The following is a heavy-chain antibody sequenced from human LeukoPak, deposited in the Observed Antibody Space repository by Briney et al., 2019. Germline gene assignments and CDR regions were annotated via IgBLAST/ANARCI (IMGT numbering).Heavy chain of an antibody. V-gene: IGHV3-23*01. CDR3: AKAQVYYDILTGQDKYYFDY. Sequence: PGGSLRLSCAASGFTFSSYAMSWVRQAPGKGLEWVSAISGSGGSTYYADSVKGRFTISRDNPKNTLYLQMNSLRAEDTAVYYCAKAQVYYDILTGQDKYYFDYWGQGTLVTVSS. CDR1: GFTFSSYA. J-gene: IGHJ4*02. D-gene: IGHD3-9*01. CDR2: ISGSGGST.